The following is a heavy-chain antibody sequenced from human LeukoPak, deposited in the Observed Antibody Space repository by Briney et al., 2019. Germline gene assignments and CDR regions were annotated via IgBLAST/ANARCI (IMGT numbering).Heavy chain of an antibody. CDR2: IRYDGSNK. CDR1: GFTFSSYG. V-gene: IGHV3-30*02. J-gene: IGHJ4*02. Sequence: GGSLRLSCAASGFTFSSYGMHWVRQAPGKGLEWVAFIRYDGSNKYYADSVKGRFTISRDNSKNTLYLQMNSLRAEDTAVYYCAKMGDIVVVPAAILEGDDDYWGRGTLVTVSS. D-gene: IGHD2-2*02. CDR3: AKMGDIVVVPAAILEGDDDY.